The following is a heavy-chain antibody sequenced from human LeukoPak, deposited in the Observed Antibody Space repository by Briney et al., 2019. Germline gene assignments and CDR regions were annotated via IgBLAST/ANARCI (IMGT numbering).Heavy chain of an antibody. Sequence: GESLKISCKGSGYSFTSHWISWVRQMPGKRLEWVGRIAPSDSYTNYSPSFKGHVTISADKSINTAYLQWSSLKASDTAMYYCARHLRAYSSSWYFDYWGQGTLVTVSS. D-gene: IGHD6-13*01. CDR1: GYSFTSHW. CDR3: ARHLRAYSSSWYFDY. J-gene: IGHJ4*02. V-gene: IGHV5-10-1*01. CDR2: IAPSDSYT.